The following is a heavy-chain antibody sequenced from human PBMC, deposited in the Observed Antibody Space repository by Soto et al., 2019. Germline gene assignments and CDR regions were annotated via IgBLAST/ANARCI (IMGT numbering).Heavy chain of an antibody. Sequence: LGGSLRLSCAASGFTFSDYAMSWVRQAPGKGLEWVSAISGSGGTTYYADSVKGRFTISRDNSKNTMYLQVNSLRAEDTAIYYCAQVMNSGWYLAYWGQGTLVTVSS. D-gene: IGHD6-19*01. CDR2: ISGSGGTT. V-gene: IGHV3-23*01. CDR3: AQVMNSGWYLAY. CDR1: GFTFSDYA. J-gene: IGHJ4*02.